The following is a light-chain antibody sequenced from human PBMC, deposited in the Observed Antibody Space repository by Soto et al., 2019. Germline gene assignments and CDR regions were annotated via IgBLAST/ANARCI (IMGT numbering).Light chain of an antibody. CDR3: QQGHSFPLT. CDR2: TAS. V-gene: IGKV1-12*01. J-gene: IGKJ4*01. CDR1: QGIIIA. Sequence: DIQMTQSPSSVSASVGDRVTITCRASQGIIIALAWFQQKPGEAPRLLIYTASTLHSGVPSRFSGSGSGTDFTLTITSLQPEDFATYYCQQGHSFPLTFGGGTKVEIK.